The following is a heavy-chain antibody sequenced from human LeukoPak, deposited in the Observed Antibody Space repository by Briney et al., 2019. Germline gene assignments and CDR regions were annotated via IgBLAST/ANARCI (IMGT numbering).Heavy chain of an antibody. J-gene: IGHJ4*02. CDR2: IYHSGST. Sequence: PSETLSLTCTVSGYSISSGYYWGWIRQPPGKGLEWIGSIYHSGSTYYNPSLKSRVTISVDTSKNQFSLKLSSVTAADTAVYYCALITMVRGVTGFDYWGQGTLVTVSS. D-gene: IGHD3-10*01. V-gene: IGHV4-38-2*02. CDR3: ALITMVRGVTGFDY. CDR1: GYSISSGYY.